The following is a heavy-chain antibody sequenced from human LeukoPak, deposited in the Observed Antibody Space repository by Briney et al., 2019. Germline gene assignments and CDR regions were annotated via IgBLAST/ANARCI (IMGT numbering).Heavy chain of an antibody. V-gene: IGHV5-51*01. J-gene: IGHJ3*01. CDR3: ARHIDPNSGTYCAFDL. CDR1: GYSFTNYW. D-gene: IGHD1-26*01. Sequence: GESLNVSCKGSGYSFTNYWIAWVRQMPGKGLESMGIIYPGDSDTRYSTSFHGQVTISADKSISTAYPQWSSLKASDTAMYYCARHIDPNSGTYCAFDLWGQGTMVTVSS. CDR2: IYPGDSDT.